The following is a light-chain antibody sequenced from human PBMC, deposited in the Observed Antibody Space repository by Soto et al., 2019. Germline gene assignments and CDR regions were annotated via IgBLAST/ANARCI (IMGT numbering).Light chain of an antibody. CDR3: SSYTGSSPYV. V-gene: IGLV2-14*01. J-gene: IGLJ1*01. Sequence: QSALTQPASVSGSPGQSITISCTGTSGDVGGYKYVSWYQQHPAKAPKLMIYEVSNRPSGVSNRFSGSKSGNTASLTISGLQAEDEADYHCSSYTGSSPYVFGTGTKLTVL. CDR2: EVS. CDR1: SGDVGGYKY.